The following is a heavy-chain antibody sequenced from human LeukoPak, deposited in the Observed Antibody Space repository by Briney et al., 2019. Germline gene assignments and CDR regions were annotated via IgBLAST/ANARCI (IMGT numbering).Heavy chain of an antibody. CDR3: AKDIGPLTYHYDTSGYSGAFDY. J-gene: IGHJ4*02. D-gene: IGHD3-22*01. V-gene: IGHV3-9*01. CDR1: GFTFSSYS. CDR2: ISWNSDII. Sequence: GGSLRLSCAASGFTFSSYSMNWVRQAPGKGLEWVSSISWNSDIIAYADSVKGRFTISRDNAKNSLYLQMNSLKAEDTALYYCAKDIGPLTYHYDTSGYSGAFDYWGQGTLVTVSS.